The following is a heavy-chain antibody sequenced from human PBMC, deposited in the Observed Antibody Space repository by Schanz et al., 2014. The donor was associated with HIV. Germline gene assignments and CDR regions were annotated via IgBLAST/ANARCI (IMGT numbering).Heavy chain of an antibody. Sequence: QVQLRQSGAGLLKPSETLTLTCVVYGGSFSGHYWSWIRQSPGKGLEWIGEIYQSGGTDYSPSFKSRIPMSLDTSKNQVSLNLKSMTAADTAVYYCARGTDDFPPDSWGQGTQVIVSS. J-gene: IGHJ4*02. D-gene: IGHD3-3*01. CDR3: ARGTDDFPPDS. CDR2: IYQSGGT. CDR1: GGSFSGHY. V-gene: IGHV4-34*01.